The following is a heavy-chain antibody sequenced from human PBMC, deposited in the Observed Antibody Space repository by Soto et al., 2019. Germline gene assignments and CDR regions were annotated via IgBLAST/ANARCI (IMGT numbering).Heavy chain of an antibody. D-gene: IGHD3-3*01. V-gene: IGHV1-69*13. CDR2: IIPIFGTA. Sequence: GASVKVSCKASGGTFSSYAISWVRQAPGQGLEWMGGIIPIFGTANYAQKFQGRVTITADESTSTAYMELSSLRSEDTAVYYCASNEIFYGSAPYYYGMDVLGNGPTGTVSS. CDR1: GGTFSSYA. CDR3: ASNEIFYGSAPYYYGMDV. J-gene: IGHJ6*04.